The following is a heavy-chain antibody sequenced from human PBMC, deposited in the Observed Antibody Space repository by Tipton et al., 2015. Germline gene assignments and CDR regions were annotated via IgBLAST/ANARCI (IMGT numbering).Heavy chain of an antibody. CDR2: ISHSGNT. Sequence: LRLSCTISTYSISRDSCWGWIRQPPGKGLEWIGSISHSGNTYYNPSLKSRVTISMDPSKNHFSLKLTSVTAADTAVYYCARGLLLWFGMSDYWGRGTLVTVSS. V-gene: IGHV4-38-2*02. D-gene: IGHD3-10*01. J-gene: IGHJ4*02. CDR3: ARGLLLWFGMSDY. CDR1: TYSISRDSC.